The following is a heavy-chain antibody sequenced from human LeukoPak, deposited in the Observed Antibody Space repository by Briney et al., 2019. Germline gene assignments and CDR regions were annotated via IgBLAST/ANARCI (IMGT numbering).Heavy chain of an antibody. D-gene: IGHD3-22*01. CDR3: ARTRLHYYDSSGYWYYYYMDV. V-gene: IGHV4-4*07. CDR2: VYTSGST. CDR1: GGSISTFY. Sequence: PSETLSLTCTVSGGSISTFYWSWIRQPAGKGLEWIGRVYTSGSTNYNPSLKSRVTMSVDTSKNQFSLKLSSVTAADTAVYYCARTRLHYYDSSGYWYYYYMDVWGKGTTVTVSS. J-gene: IGHJ6*03.